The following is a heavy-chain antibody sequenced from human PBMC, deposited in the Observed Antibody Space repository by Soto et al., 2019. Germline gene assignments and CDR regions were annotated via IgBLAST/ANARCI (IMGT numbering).Heavy chain of an antibody. D-gene: IGHD2-2*01. Sequence: QVQLVQSGAEVKKPGASVKVSCKASGYTFSSFGISWVRQAPGQGLEWMGWISAYSGNTDYAQNLQGRVTMTTDTSTTTASMELRSLRSDDTAVYFCARVGAYCSSTSCFDYWGQGTLVTVS. CDR2: ISAYSGNT. CDR3: ARVGAYCSSTSCFDY. V-gene: IGHV1-18*01. CDR1: GYTFSSFG. J-gene: IGHJ4*02.